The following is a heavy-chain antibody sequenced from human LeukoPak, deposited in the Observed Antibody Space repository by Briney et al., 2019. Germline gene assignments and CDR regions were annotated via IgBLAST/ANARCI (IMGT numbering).Heavy chain of an antibody. CDR1: GYIFNGYN. CDR3: ARDIVVVPAAPLYYFDY. J-gene: IGHJ4*02. D-gene: IGHD2-2*01. V-gene: IGHV1-2*02. Sequence: ASVKVSCTASGYIFNGYNMHWVRQAPGQGLEWMGWINPDSGGTNYAQKFQGRVTMTRDTSISTAYMELSRVRSDDTAVYYCARDIVVVPAAPLYYFDYWGQGTLVTVSS. CDR2: INPDSGGT.